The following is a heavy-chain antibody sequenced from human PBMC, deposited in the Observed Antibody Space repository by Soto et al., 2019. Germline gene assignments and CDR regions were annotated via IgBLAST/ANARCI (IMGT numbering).Heavy chain of an antibody. CDR1: GGTFSSYT. CDR2: IIPILGIA. D-gene: IGHD3-10*01. CDR3: ASSLNGSWSYLYYYYYMDV. Sequence: QVQLVQSGAEVKKPGSSVKVSCKASGGTFSSYTISWVRQAPGQGLEWMGRIIPILGIANYAQKFQGRVTITADKSTSTAYMELSSLRSDDTAVYYCASSLNGSWSYLYYYYYMDVWGKGTTVTVSS. J-gene: IGHJ6*03. V-gene: IGHV1-69*02.